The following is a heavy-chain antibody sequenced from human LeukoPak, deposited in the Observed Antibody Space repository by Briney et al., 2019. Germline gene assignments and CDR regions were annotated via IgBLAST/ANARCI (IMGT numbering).Heavy chain of an antibody. V-gene: IGHV1-2*02. J-gene: IGHJ5*02. D-gene: IGHD2-2*01. CDR3: ARNGIGSDIVVVLNH. CDR2: INPNSGGT. Sequence: ASVKVSCKASGYTFTCYYMHWVRQAPGQGLEWMGWINPNSGGTNYAQKFQGRVTMTRDTSISTAYMELSRLRSDDTAVYYCARNGIGSDIVVVLNHWGQGTLVTVSS. CDR1: GYTFTCYY.